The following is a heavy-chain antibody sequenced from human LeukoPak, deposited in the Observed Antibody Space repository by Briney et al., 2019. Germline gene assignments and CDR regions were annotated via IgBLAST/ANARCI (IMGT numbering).Heavy chain of an antibody. CDR3: AILSGAVFDY. CDR1: GYRFTTQW. Sequence: GESLQISCKGSGYRFTTQWIVWVRQMPGKGLEWMGSIYPSDSDTRYSPSFQGQVTISADKSISTAFLQWSSLKASDTAMFYWAILSGAVFDYWGQGTLVSVSS. J-gene: IGHJ4*02. CDR2: IYPSDSDT. V-gene: IGHV5-51*01. D-gene: IGHD3-3*01.